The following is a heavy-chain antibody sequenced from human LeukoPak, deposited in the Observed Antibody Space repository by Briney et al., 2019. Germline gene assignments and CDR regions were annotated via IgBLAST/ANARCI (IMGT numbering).Heavy chain of an antibody. D-gene: IGHD2-15*01. J-gene: IGHJ3*02. CDR1: GYTFTSYY. V-gene: IGHV1-46*01. CDR2: INPSGGST. CDR3: AREGDHCSGGSCYVAVGDAFDI. Sequence: ASLKVSCKASGYTFTSYYMHWVRHTPEQGLEWMVIINPSGGSTNYAQKFQVRVTMTRDTSTSTVYMELSSLRSEDTAVYYCAREGDHCSGGSCYVAVGDAFDIWGQGTMVTVSS.